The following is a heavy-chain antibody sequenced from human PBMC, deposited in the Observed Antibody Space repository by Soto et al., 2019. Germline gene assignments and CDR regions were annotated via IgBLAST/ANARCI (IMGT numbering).Heavy chain of an antibody. D-gene: IGHD3-22*01. J-gene: IGHJ4*02. Sequence: SETLSLTCAVSGGSISSSNWWSWVRQPPGKGLEWIGEIYHSGSTNYSPSLKSRVTISVDTSKNQFSLKLSSVTAADTAVYYCAREVMRYYDSSGYSAFDDWGKGTLVTVSS. CDR1: GGSISSSNW. CDR3: AREVMRYYDSSGYSAFDD. V-gene: IGHV4-4*02. CDR2: IYHSGST.